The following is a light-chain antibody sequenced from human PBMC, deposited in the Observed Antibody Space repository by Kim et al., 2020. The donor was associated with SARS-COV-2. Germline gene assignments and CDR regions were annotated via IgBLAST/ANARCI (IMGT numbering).Light chain of an antibody. J-gene: IGKJ1*01. V-gene: IGKV1-5*03. CDR1: QSISNW. Sequence: DIQMTQSPSTLSASVGDRVTITCRASQSISNWLAWYQQKAGKAPKLLVYMASTLEGGVPSRFSGSGSGTEFTLTISSLQPDDFSTYSCHQYSGSVATFGQGAKVDIK. CDR2: MAS. CDR3: HQYSGSVAT.